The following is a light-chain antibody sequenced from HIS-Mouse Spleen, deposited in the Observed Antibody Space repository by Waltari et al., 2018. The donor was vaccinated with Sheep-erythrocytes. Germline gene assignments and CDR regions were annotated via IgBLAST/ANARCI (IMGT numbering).Light chain of an antibody. J-gene: IGLJ3*02. CDR3: QVWDSSSDPNWV. CDR2: DES. V-gene: IGLV3-21*03. Sequence: SYVLTQPPSVSVAPGKTARITCGGNNIGSKSVHWYQQKPGQAPVLVVYDESDRPSGIPERFSGSNSGNTATLTISRVEAGDEADYYCQVWDSSSDPNWVFGGGTKLTVL. CDR1: NIGSKS.